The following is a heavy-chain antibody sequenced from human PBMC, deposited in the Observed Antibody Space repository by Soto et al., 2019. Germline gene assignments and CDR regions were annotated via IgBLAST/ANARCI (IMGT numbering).Heavy chain of an antibody. CDR1: GDSITNSDYY. J-gene: IGHJ6*02. CDR3: ASDRPYYSGFAV. CDR2: IDYSGNT. V-gene: IGHV4-30-4*01. Sequence: SETLCVTWTVSGDSITNSDYYWNWIRQSPGKGLEWIASIDYSGNTYYNPSLKSRVVISADTSKNLFSLKLRSVTAADTALYFCASDRPYYSGFAVWGQGTTVTVSS.